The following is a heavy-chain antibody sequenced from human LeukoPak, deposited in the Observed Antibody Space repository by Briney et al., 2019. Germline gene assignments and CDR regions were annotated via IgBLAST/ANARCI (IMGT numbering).Heavy chain of an antibody. CDR2: SSSIGGRT. CDR1: GFSFGDYN. Sequence: PGGSLRLSCEASGFSFGDYNMHWVRQAPGKGLEWVSGSSSIGGRTYYADSVKGRFTVTRDNSRNTLHLQMNSLRVEDTGVYYCAKDDAWGRFYHWGQGTLVTVSS. D-gene: IGHD3-16*01. CDR3: AKDDAWGRFYH. V-gene: IGHV3-23*01. J-gene: IGHJ1*01.